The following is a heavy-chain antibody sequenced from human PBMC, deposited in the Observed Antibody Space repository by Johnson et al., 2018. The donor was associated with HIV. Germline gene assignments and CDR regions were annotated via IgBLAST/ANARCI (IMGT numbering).Heavy chain of an antibody. J-gene: IGHJ3*01. CDR1: GLNFSDYG. CDR2: ISFDGSNE. CDR3: VRDADDAFDV. Sequence: QVQLVESGGGVVQPGRSVRLSCVVSGLNFSDYGMHWVRQAPGKGLEWVAIISFDGSNEYYADSVKGRFTISRDNSKNTLYLQMNSLRTEDTAVYYWVRDADDAFDVWGQGTMVTVSS. V-gene: IGHV3-30*03.